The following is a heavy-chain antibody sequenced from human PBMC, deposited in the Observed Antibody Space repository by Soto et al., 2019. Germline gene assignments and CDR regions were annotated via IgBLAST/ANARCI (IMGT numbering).Heavy chain of an antibody. D-gene: IGHD3-3*01. Sequence: VQLQESGPGLVKPSQTLSLTCTVSGGSISSGGYYWSWIRQHPGKGLEWIGYIYYSGRTYYNPSLMFRVTISVDTSKNQFSLKLSSVTAAVTAVYYCASNLRYDFWSGPPAAFDIWGQGTMVTVSS. CDR3: ASNLRYDFWSGPPAAFDI. V-gene: IGHV4-31*03. J-gene: IGHJ3*02. CDR2: IYYSGRT. CDR1: GGSISSGGYY.